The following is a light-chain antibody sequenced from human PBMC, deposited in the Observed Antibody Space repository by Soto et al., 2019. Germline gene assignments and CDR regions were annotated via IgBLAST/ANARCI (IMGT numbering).Light chain of an antibody. CDR2: GAS. V-gene: IGKV3-20*01. Sequence: EILLTRSPGTLSLSPGERTTLSCRASQSISRYLAWYQQKPGQGPRLLIYGASSRATGTPDRFSGSGSGTDFTLTINRLEPEDFALYYCQQYGSSPPTFGQGTKVDIK. CDR1: QSISRY. J-gene: IGKJ1*01. CDR3: QQYGSSPPT.